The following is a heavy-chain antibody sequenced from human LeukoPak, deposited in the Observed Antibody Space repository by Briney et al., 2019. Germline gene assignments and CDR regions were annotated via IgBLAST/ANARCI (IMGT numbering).Heavy chain of an antibody. D-gene: IGHD1-26*01. CDR1: GFTFSSYD. V-gene: IGHV3-23*01. CDR3: AKTFYSGSYLGFDY. Sequence: GGSLRLSCAASGFTFSSYDMSWVRQAPGKGLEWVSSISGGGSTDYADSVKGRFTISRDNSKTTLYLQMNSLRAEDTAVYYCAKTFYSGSYLGFDYWGQGTLVTVSS. CDR2: ISGGGST. J-gene: IGHJ4*02.